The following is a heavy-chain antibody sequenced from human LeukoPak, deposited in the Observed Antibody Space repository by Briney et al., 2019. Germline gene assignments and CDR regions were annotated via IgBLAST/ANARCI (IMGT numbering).Heavy chain of an antibody. CDR1: GFTFNSYS. D-gene: IGHD3-16*01. J-gene: IGHJ5*02. CDR3: ARAEETTWGIDP. V-gene: IGHV3-48*01. Sequence: PGGSLRLSCAASGFTFNSYSMNWVRQAPGKGLEWLSYINSNSDDIYHADSVKGRFTVSRDNAKNSLYLQMNNLRAEDTAVYYCARAEETTWGIDPWGQGTLVTVSS. CDR2: INSNSDDI.